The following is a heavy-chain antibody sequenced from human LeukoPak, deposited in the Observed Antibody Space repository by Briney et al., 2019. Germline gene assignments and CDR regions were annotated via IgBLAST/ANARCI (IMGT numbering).Heavy chain of an antibody. CDR2: ISYDGSNK. J-gene: IGHJ4*02. V-gene: IGHV3-30*03. CDR1: GFTFSSYA. D-gene: IGHD3-22*01. CDR3: AREGAVYDSSGYYYFDY. Sequence: GGSLRLSCAASGFTFSSYAMHWVRQAPGKGLEWVAVISYDGSNKYYADSVKGRFTISRDNAKNSLYLQMNSLRAEDTALYYCAREGAVYDSSGYYYFDYWGQGTLVTVSS.